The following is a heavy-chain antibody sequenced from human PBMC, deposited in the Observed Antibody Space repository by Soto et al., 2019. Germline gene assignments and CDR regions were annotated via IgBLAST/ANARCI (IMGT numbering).Heavy chain of an antibody. V-gene: IGHV5-51*01. D-gene: IGHD2-15*01. CDR2: IYPGDSDT. J-gene: IGHJ6*02. CDR3: ARLRGYCSGGSCYSRNYYYYGMDV. Sequence: GESLKISCKGSGYSFTSYWIGWVRQMPGKGLEWMGIIYPGDSDTRYSPSFQGQVTISADKSISTAYLQWSSLKASDTAMYYCARLRGYCSGGSCYSRNYYYYGMDVWGQGTTVTVS. CDR1: GYSFTSYW.